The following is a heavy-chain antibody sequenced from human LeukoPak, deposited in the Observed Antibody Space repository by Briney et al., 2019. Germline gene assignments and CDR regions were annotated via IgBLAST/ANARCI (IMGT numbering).Heavy chain of an antibody. D-gene: IGHD6-13*01. Sequence: GGSLRLSCEASGFTFRDYWMTWVRQAPGKGLEWVANVKQDGTEKCYVDSVKGRFSISRDNGKNSLYLQMNSLRVEDTAIYYCPRAGGTSWADYWGQGTLVTVSS. V-gene: IGHV3-7*01. CDR3: PRAGGTSWADY. CDR2: VKQDGTEK. J-gene: IGHJ4*02. CDR1: GFTFRDYW.